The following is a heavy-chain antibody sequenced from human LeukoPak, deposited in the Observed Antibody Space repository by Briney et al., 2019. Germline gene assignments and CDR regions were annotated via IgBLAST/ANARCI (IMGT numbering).Heavy chain of an antibody. D-gene: IGHD5-18*01. Sequence: ASVKVSCKASGYTFTSYAMHWVRQAPGQRLEWMGIINPSGGSTSYAQKFQGRVTMTRDMSTSTVYMELSSLRSEDTAVYYCARAPGIQLWLRWVGGDYWGQGTLVTVSS. J-gene: IGHJ4*02. V-gene: IGHV1-46*01. CDR1: GYTFTSYA. CDR2: INPSGGST. CDR3: ARAPGIQLWLRWVGGDY.